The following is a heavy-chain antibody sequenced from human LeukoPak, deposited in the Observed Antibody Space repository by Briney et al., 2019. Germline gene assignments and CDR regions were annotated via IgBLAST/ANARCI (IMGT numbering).Heavy chain of an antibody. Sequence: SETLSLTCTVSGGSISSYYWSWIRQPPGKGLEWIGYVYYSGSTNYNPSLKSRVAISVDTSKNQFSLKLSSVTAADTAVYYCARVQVYSYGYKPFDIWGQGTMVTVSS. CDR3: ARVQVYSYGYKPFDI. CDR2: VYYSGST. V-gene: IGHV4-59*01. J-gene: IGHJ3*02. D-gene: IGHD5-18*01. CDR1: GGSISSYY.